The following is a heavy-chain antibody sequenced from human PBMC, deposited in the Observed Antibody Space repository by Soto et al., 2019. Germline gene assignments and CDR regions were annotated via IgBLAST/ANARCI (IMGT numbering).Heavy chain of an antibody. J-gene: IGHJ4*02. D-gene: IGHD6-13*01. V-gene: IGHV3-23*01. CDR1: GFTFSSYA. CDR3: AKSVGPGNGPNVNRSDY. Sequence: EVQLLESGGGLVQPGGSLRLSCAASGFTFSSYAMSWVRQAPGKGLEWVPAISGSGAGTKYADSVKDRFTISRDNSRNTLYLQMNSLRADDTAVYYWAKSVGPGNGPNVNRSDYWGPGTLVTVSS. CDR2: ISGSGAGT.